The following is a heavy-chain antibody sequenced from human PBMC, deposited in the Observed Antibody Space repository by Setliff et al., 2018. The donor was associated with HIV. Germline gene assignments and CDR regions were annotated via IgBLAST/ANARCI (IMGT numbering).Heavy chain of an antibody. CDR3: ARQLSNSFDY. D-gene: IGHD6-6*01. J-gene: IGHJ4*02. V-gene: IGHV1-2*02. CDR2: ISPYDGAR. Sequence: ASVKVSCKASGYTFTDHFIHWVRQAPGQGLEWMGWISPYDGARRVSQTFRGRVTMTTDTSANTAYVELTGLTSADTAVDYCARQLSNSFDYWGKGTLVTVSS. CDR1: GYTFTDHF.